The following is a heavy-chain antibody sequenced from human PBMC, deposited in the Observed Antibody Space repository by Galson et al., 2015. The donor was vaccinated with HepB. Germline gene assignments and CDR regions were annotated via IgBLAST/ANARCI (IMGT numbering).Heavy chain of an antibody. CDR1: GFTFSTYA. V-gene: IGHV3-30-3*01. Sequence: RLSCAASGFTFSTYAMHWVRQAPGKGLEWVAIISSDGSMKYYADSVKGRFTISRDNSKDTLHLRVSSLRTEDTAVYYCARDPVGVTGPRYFDHWGQGTLVTVSS. CDR2: ISSDGSMK. J-gene: IGHJ4*02. D-gene: IGHD6-19*01. CDR3: ARDPVGVTGPRYFDH.